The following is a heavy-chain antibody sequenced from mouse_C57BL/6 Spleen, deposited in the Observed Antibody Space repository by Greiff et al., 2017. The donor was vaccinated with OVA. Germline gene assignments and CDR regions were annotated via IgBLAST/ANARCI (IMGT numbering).Heavy chain of an antibody. CDR2: INPSSGYT. D-gene: IGHD1-1*01. J-gene: IGHJ4*01. Sequence: VQLQESGAEPAKPGASVKLSCKASGYTFTSYWMHWVKQRPGQGLEWIGYINPSSGYTKYNQKFKDKATLTADKSSSTAYMQLSSLTYEDSAVYYCARWGTTVVAPYWYAMDYWGQGTSVTVSS. CDR3: ARWGTTVVAPYWYAMDY. V-gene: IGHV1-7*01. CDR1: GYTFTSYW.